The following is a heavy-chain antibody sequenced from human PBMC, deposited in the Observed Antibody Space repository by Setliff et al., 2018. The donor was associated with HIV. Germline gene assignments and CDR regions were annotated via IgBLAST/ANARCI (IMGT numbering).Heavy chain of an antibody. D-gene: IGHD3-22*01. CDR3: ARGAYYYDSSDPWVDGFDI. Sequence: PSETLSLTCTVSGDSISSYYWTWIRQSPAKGLEWIGYIYYTGATNYNPSLKSRLTISLDTSKRQFSLILNSVTAADTAVYYCARGAYYYDSSDPWVDGFDIWGQGTMVTVSS. J-gene: IGHJ3*02. CDR1: GDSISSYY. CDR2: IYYTGAT. V-gene: IGHV4-59*01.